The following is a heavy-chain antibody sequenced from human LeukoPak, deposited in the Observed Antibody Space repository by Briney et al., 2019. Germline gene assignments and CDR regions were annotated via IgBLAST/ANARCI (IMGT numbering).Heavy chain of an antibody. CDR2: ISYDGSNK. CDR1: GFTFSSYG. CDR3: ARDLYQDYYYGMDV. J-gene: IGHJ6*02. Sequence: PGRSLRLSCAASGFTFSSYGMHWVRQAPGKGLEWVAVISYDGSNKYYADSVKGRFTISRDNSKNTLYLQMNSLRAEDTAVYYCARDLYQDYYYGMDVWGQGTTVTVSS. V-gene: IGHV3-30*03. D-gene: IGHD2-2*01.